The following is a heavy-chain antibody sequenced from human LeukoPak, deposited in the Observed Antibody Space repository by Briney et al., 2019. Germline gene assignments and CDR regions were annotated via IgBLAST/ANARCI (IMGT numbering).Heavy chain of an antibody. CDR2: IWYDGSNK. V-gene: IGHV3-33*08. D-gene: IGHD6-19*01. CDR1: GFTFSSHG. CDR3: ARGRGSGWYDAFDI. J-gene: IGHJ3*02. Sequence: GGSLRLSCSASGFTFSSHGMHWVRQAPGKGLEWVAVIWYDGSNKFYADSVRGRFTISRDNSKNTLYVQMNSLRAEDTAVYYCARGRGSGWYDAFDIWGQGTMVTVSS.